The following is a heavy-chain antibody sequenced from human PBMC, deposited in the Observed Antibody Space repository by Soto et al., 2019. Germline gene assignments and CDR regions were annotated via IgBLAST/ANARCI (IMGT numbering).Heavy chain of an antibody. CDR1: GDSVSSNSAA. CDR3: ARGEGYKANNYYYYYGMDV. CDR2: TYYRSKWYN. D-gene: IGHD1-20*01. Sequence: QVQLQQSGPGLVKPSQTLSLTCAISGDSVSSNSAAWNWIRQSPSRGLEWLGRTYYRSKWYNDYAVSVKSRITINPDTSKNQFSLQLNSVTPEDTAVYYCARGEGYKANNYYYYYGMDVWGQGTTVTVSS. V-gene: IGHV6-1*01. J-gene: IGHJ6*02.